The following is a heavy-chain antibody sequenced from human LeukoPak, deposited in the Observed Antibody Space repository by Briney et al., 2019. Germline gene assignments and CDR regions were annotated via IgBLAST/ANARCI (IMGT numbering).Heavy chain of an antibody. J-gene: IGHJ4*02. V-gene: IGHV1-8*03. CDR2: MDPNSGNT. CDR3: ARRTYHYDSGRIGYYFDR. D-gene: IGHD3-10*01. Sequence: GASVKVSCRASGYTFTNFDINWVRQATGQGLEWMGWMDPNSGNTAFAQKFQGRVTFARDTSITTASMELSSLRSEDTAVYFCARRTYHYDSGRIGYYFDRWGQGTLVTVSS. CDR1: GYTFTNFD.